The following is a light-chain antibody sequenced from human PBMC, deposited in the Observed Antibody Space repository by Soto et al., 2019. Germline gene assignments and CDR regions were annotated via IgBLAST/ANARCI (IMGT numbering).Light chain of an antibody. Sequence: DIQMTQSPSSLSASVGDRVTITCRASQSISSYLNWYQQKPGKAPKLLIYAASSLQSRVPSSFSGSGSGTDFTLTISSLQPEDFATYYCQQSYSTPITFGQGTRLEIK. J-gene: IGKJ5*01. V-gene: IGKV1-39*01. CDR1: QSISSY. CDR2: AAS. CDR3: QQSYSTPIT.